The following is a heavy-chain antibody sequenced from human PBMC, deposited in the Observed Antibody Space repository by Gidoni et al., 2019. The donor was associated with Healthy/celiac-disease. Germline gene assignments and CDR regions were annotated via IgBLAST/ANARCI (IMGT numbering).Heavy chain of an antibody. CDR1: GFTFSSYA. V-gene: IGHV3-30*04. J-gene: IGHJ4*02. CDR3: ARDRNIAAAVPDY. D-gene: IGHD6-13*01. CDR2: ISYDGSNK. Sequence: QVQLVESGGGVVQPGRSLRLSCAASGFTFSSYAMHWVRQAPGKGLEWVAVISYDGSNKYYADSVKGRFTISRDNSKNTLYLQMNSLRAEDTAVYYCARDRNIAAAVPDYWGQGTLVTVSS.